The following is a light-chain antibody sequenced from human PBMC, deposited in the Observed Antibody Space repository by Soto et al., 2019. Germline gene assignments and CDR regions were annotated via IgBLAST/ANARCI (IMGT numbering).Light chain of an antibody. CDR2: DVS. Sequence: QSVLTQPASVSGSPGESITISCTGTSSDVGAYNHVSWFQHHPGKAPKLMIYDVSNRPSGVSNRFSGSKSGNTASLTISGLQAEDEADDYCLSYTTSTTYVFGTGTKVTVL. J-gene: IGLJ1*01. CDR1: SSDVGAYNH. CDR3: LSYTTSTTYV. V-gene: IGLV2-14*03.